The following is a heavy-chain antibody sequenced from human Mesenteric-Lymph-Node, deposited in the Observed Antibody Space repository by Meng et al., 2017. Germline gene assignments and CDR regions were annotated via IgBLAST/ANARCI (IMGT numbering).Heavy chain of an antibody. CDR3: ARLSSSTSCYGY. CDR2: IYPGDSDT. V-gene: IGHV5-51*01. Sequence: GGSLRLSCKGFGYSFTSYWIGWVRQMPGKGLEWMGIIYPGDSDTRYSPSFQGQVTISADKSISTAYLQWSSLKASDTAMYYCARLSSSTSCYGYWGQGTLVTVSS. D-gene: IGHD2-2*01. CDR1: GYSFTSYW. J-gene: IGHJ4*02.